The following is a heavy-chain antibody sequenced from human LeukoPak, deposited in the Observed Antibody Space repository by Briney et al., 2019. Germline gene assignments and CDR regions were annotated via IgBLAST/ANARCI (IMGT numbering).Heavy chain of an antibody. CDR2: IYHGGTT. V-gene: IGHV4-30-2*01. D-gene: IGHD4-17*01. Sequence: SETLSLTCTISGDSISNGDYYWGWIRQPPGKGLEWIANIYHGGTTYDNPSLKSRLTISIDKSKNHFSLELRTVTAADTAVYYCARDRTLTTMTPEAFDIWGQGTMVTVSS. J-gene: IGHJ3*02. CDR1: GDSISNGDYY. CDR3: ARDRTLTTMTPEAFDI.